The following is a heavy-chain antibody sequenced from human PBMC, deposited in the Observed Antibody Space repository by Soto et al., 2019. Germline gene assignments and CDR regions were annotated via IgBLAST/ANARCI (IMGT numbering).Heavy chain of an antibody. J-gene: IGHJ4*02. CDR2: INPNSGDT. CDR1: GYTFTGYF. V-gene: IGHV1-2*02. Sequence: ASVKVSCKASGYTFTGYFLHWVRQAPGQGLDWMGWINPNSGDTNYAQKFQGRVTMTRGTSTSTAYMELSRLSSDDTAVFYCARVKNYYDSSGPFDHWGQGTLVTVSS. D-gene: IGHD3-22*01. CDR3: ARVKNYYDSSGPFDH.